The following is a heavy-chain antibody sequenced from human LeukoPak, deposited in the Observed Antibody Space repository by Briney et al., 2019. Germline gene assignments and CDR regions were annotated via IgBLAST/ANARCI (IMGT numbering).Heavy chain of an antibody. J-gene: IGHJ4*02. D-gene: IGHD4-17*01. CDR1: GFTFSSYS. CDR3: ARETLGDNDY. V-gene: IGHV3-48*04. Sequence: PGGSLRLSCAASGFTFSSYSMNWVRQAPGKGLEWVSYISSSSSTIYYADSVKGRFTIARDNAKNSLYLQMTSLRAEDTAVYYCARETLGDNDYWGQGTLVTVSS. CDR2: ISSSSSTI.